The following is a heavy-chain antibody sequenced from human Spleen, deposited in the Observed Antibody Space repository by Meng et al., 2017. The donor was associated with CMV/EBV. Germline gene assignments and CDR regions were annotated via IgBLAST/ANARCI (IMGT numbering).Heavy chain of an antibody. CDR2: IHQGGST. CDR3: ARGWSYYDSSRGFDP. D-gene: IGHD3-16*01. V-gene: IGHV4-34*01. Sequence: VAGGSLSSYCWAWIRQTPGAGLEWIGEIHQGGSTKYNPSLGSRVTISVGSSKNQFSLNLRSVTAADTAVYYCARGWSYYDSSRGFDPWGPGSLVTVSS. CDR1: GGSLSSYC. J-gene: IGHJ5*02.